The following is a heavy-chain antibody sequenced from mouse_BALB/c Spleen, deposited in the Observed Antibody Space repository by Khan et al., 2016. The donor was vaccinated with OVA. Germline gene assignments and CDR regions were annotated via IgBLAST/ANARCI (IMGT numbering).Heavy chain of an antibody. CDR2: IWGGGGT. D-gene: IGHD2-14*01. CDR1: GFSLSRYN. V-gene: IGHV2-6-4*01. CDR3: ARDYYRYDGYYAMDY. Sequence: QVQLKESGPGLVAPSQSLSITCTVSGFSLSRYNIHWVRQPPGKGLEWLGMIWGGGGTDYNSTLKIRLSISKDNSKSQVFLKMNSLQTDDTAMYYCARDYYRYDGYYAMDYGGQGTSVTVSS. J-gene: IGHJ4*01.